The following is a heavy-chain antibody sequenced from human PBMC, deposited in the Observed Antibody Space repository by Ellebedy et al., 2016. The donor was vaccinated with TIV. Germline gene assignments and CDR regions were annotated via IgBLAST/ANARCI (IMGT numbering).Heavy chain of an antibody. CDR2: INHSGST. D-gene: IGHD3-3*01. CDR3: ARGRRFFYYYGMDV. CDR1: GGSFSGYS. J-gene: IGHJ6*02. V-gene: IGHV4-34*01. Sequence: MPSETLSLTCAVSGGSFSGYSWSWIRQSPGKGLEWLGEINHSGSTNYNPSLKSRVTISVDTSKNQFPLKLSTVTAADTAVYYCARGRRFFYYYGMDVWGQGTTVTVSS.